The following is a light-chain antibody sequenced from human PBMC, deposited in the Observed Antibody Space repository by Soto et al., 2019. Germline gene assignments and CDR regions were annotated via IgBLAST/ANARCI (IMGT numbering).Light chain of an antibody. CDR1: QSVTNNY. V-gene: IGKV3-20*01. Sequence: EIVLTQSPGTLSLSPGERATLSCRASQSVTNNYLAWYQQKPGQAPKLLIYGASSRATGIPDRFSGSGSGTDFTITISRLEPEDFAVYYCQQYGSSPPRTFGQGTKVEIK. CDR2: GAS. CDR3: QQYGSSPPRT. J-gene: IGKJ1*01.